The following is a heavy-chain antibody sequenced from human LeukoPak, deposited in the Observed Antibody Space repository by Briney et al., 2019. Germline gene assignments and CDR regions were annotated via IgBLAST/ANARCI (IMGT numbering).Heavy chain of an antibody. D-gene: IGHD6-13*01. CDR2: ISSSSSYT. V-gene: IGHV3-11*05. Sequence: GGSLRLSCAASGFTFSDYYMSWLRQAPGKGLEWVSYISSSSSYTNYADSVKGRFTFSRDNSKNTLYLQMDSLRDEDTAIYYCAKGRGAIEQLVDYWGQGTLVTVSS. J-gene: IGHJ4*02. CDR3: AKGRGAIEQLVDY. CDR1: GFTFSDYY.